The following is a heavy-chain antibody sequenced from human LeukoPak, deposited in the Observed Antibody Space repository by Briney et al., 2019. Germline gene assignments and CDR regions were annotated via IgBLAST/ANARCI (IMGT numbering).Heavy chain of an antibody. CDR1: GYTFTGYY. CDR2: IIPIFGTA. CDR3: ARAVNYDSSGYYYGYYFDY. Sequence: SVKVSCKASGYTFTGYYMHWVRQAPGQGLEWMGGIIPIFGTANYAQKFQGRVTITADESTSTAYMELSSLRSEDTAVYYCARAVNYDSSGYYYGYYFDYWGQGTLVTVSS. D-gene: IGHD3-22*01. V-gene: IGHV1-69*13. J-gene: IGHJ4*02.